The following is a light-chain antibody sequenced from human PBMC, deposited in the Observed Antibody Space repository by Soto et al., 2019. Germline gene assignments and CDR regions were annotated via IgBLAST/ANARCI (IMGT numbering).Light chain of an antibody. Sequence: EIVLTQSPGTLSLSPGERATLSCRASQSVSTSYLAWYQQKPGQAPRPLIYGASSRATGIPDRFSGSGSGTDFTLTISRLEPADFAVYYCQQFGGSPRTFGQGTKVEI. V-gene: IGKV3-20*01. CDR2: GAS. J-gene: IGKJ1*01. CDR3: QQFGGSPRT. CDR1: QSVSTSY.